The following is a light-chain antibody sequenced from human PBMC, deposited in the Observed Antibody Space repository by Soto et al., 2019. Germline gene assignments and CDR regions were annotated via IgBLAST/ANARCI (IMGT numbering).Light chain of an antibody. CDR1: SSDVGSYNL. Sequence: QSVLTQPASVSGSPGQSITISCTGTSSDVGSYNLVSWYQQHPGKAPKLMIYEGSKRPSGVSNRFSGSNSGNTASLTISGLQAEDEADYYCCSYAGSSTIVVFGGGTKLTVL. CDR2: EGS. J-gene: IGLJ2*01. V-gene: IGLV2-23*03. CDR3: CSYAGSSTIVV.